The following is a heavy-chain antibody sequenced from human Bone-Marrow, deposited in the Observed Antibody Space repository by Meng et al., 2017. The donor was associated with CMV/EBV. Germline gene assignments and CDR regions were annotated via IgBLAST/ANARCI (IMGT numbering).Heavy chain of an antibody. V-gene: IGHV4-39*07. J-gene: IGHJ4*02. CDR3: ASRDSSGSDY. Sequence: SETLSLTCTVSGGSISSSSYYWGWIRQPPGKGLEWIGSIYYSGSTYYNPSLKSRVTISVDTSKNQFSLKLSPVTAADTAVYYCASRDSSGSDYWGQGTLVTVSS. D-gene: IGHD3-22*01. CDR1: GGSISSSSYY. CDR2: IYYSGST.